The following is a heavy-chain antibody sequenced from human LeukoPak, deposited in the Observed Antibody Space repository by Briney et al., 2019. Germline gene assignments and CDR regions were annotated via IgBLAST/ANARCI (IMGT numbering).Heavy chain of an antibody. D-gene: IGHD1-26*01. Sequence: GASVKVSCKASGYTFSSYAISWMRQAPGQGLEWMGWISVYSGNTQYAQQFQGRVTMTTDTSTSTAYVELRSLRFDDTAFYFCAIMLGETTNWFDPWGQGTLVTVSS. J-gene: IGHJ5*02. CDR2: ISVYSGNT. CDR3: AIMLGETTNWFDP. CDR1: GYTFSSYA. V-gene: IGHV1-18*01.